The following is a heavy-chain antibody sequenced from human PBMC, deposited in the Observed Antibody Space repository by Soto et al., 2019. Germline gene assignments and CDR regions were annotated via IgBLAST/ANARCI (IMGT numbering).Heavy chain of an antibody. Sequence: GGSLRLSCAASGFTFSSYSMNWVRQASGKGLEWVSSISSSGNYMYYADSVKGRFTISRDNAKNSLYLQMNSLRAEDTAVYYCARDSSGWQYFDYWGQGALVTVSS. CDR3: ARDSSGWQYFDY. CDR1: GFTFSSYS. D-gene: IGHD6-19*01. CDR2: ISSSGNYM. V-gene: IGHV3-21*01. J-gene: IGHJ4*02.